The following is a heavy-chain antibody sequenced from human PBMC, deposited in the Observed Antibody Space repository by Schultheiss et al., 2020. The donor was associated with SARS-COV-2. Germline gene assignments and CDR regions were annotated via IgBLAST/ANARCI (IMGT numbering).Heavy chain of an antibody. CDR2: ISTSGRT. J-gene: IGHJ6*03. CDR3: ARENLRTDYYYYYMDV. CDR1: GGSISSSSYY. Sequence: SQTLSLTCTVSGGSISSSSYYWSWIRQPAGKGLEWIGRISTSGRTNYNPSLKSRVTMSVDTSKNQFSLKLSSVTAADTAVYYCARENLRTDYYYYYMDVWGKGTTVTVSS. V-gene: IGHV4-61*02. D-gene: IGHD5/OR15-5a*01.